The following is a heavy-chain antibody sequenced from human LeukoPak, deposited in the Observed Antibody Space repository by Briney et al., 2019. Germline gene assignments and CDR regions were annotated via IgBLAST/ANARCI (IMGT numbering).Heavy chain of an antibody. J-gene: IGHJ4*02. CDR2: IIPIFGTA. CDR1: GGTLSSYA. Sequence: ASVKVSCKASGGTLSSYAISWVRQAPGQGLEWMGGIIPIFGTANYAQKFQGRVTITTDESTSTAYMELSSLRSEDTAVYYCASGYYYDSSGYYWFDYWGQGTLVTVSS. D-gene: IGHD3-22*01. CDR3: ASGYYYDSSGYYWFDY. V-gene: IGHV1-69*05.